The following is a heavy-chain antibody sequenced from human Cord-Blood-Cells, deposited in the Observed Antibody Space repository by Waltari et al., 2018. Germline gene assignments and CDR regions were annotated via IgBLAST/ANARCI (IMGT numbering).Heavy chain of an antibody. CDR3: ARGGIGDPDY. J-gene: IGHJ4*02. CDR1: GYTFTGHY. Sequence: QVQLVQSGAEVKKPGASVKVSCKASGYTFTGHYMHWVRQAPGQGLEWMGWINPNSGGTNYAQKLQGRVTMTRDTSISTAYMELSRLRSDDTAVYYCARGGIGDPDYWGQGTLVTVSS. CDR2: INPNSGGT. D-gene: IGHD3-10*01. V-gene: IGHV1-2*02.